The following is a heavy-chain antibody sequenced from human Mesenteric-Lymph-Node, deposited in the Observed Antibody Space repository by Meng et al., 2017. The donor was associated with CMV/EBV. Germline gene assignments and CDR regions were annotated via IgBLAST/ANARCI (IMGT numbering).Heavy chain of an antibody. CDR3: ARGPSYCSNEVCPEWDV. J-gene: IGHJ6*02. V-gene: IGHV3-21*01. CDR1: DFTFSTYT. D-gene: IGHD2-8*01. CDR2: MSSTGAYT. Sequence: GGSLRLSCTASDFTFSTYTMNWVRQAPGKGLEWVSSMSSTGAYTFYTHALRGRFTISRDNAKKSLFLQMNSLTAEDTAVHYCARGPSYCSNEVCPEWDVWGQGTTVTVSS.